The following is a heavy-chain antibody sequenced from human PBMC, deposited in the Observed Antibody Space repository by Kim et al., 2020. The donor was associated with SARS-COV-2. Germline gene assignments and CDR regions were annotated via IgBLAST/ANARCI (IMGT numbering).Heavy chain of an antibody. CDR2: T. V-gene: IGHV3-15*01. D-gene: IGHD3-3*01. J-gene: IGHJ3*02. CDR3: TTYRFLAAFDI. Sequence: TDYAAPVKGRFTISRDDSKNTLYLQMNSLKTEDTAVYYCTTYRFLAAFDIWGQGTMVTVSS.